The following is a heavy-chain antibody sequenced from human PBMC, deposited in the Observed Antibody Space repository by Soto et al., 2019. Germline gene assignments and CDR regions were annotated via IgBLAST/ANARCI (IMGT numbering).Heavy chain of an antibody. D-gene: IGHD2-2*01. V-gene: IGHV1-58*02. CDR3: AAVVDCSSTSCHRGDY. J-gene: IGHJ4*02. CDR1: GFTFTRSA. Sequence: QMQLVQSGPEVKKPGTSVKVSCKASGFTFTRSAMQWVRQARGQRLEWIGWIVVGSGNTNFAQKFQERVTITRDMSTSTAYMELSSLRSEDTAVYYCAAVVDCSSTSCHRGDYWGQGTLVTVSS. CDR2: IVVGSGNT.